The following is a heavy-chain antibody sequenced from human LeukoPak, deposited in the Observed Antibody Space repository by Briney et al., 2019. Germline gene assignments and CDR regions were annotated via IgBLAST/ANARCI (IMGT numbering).Heavy chain of an antibody. CDR2: ISGSGGST. D-gene: IGHD2-2*01. J-gene: IGHJ4*02. V-gene: IGHV3-23*01. CDR1: GFTFSNYW. CDR3: ARDWVPKEIVVLPAAF. Sequence: GGSLRLSCIASGFTFSNYWMSWVRQAPGKGLEWVSAISGSGGSTHYADSVKGRFTISRDNSKNTLYLQMNSLRVEDTAVYYCARDWVPKEIVVLPAAFWGQGTLVTVSS.